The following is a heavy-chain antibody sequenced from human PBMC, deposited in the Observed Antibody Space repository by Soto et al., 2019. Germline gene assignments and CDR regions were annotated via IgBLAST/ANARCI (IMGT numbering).Heavy chain of an antibody. CDR2: ISYDGNNK. V-gene: IGHV3-30-3*01. CDR1: GFTFSNYT. D-gene: IGHD1-26*01. Sequence: GGSLRLSCAASGFTFSNYTMHLVRQAPGKGLEWVAVISYDGNNKFYADSVKGRFTISRDNSKNTLYLQMNSLRAEDTAVYYCARAHTPSVGATSVDAFDIWGQGTMVTVSS. CDR3: ARAHTPSVGATSVDAFDI. J-gene: IGHJ3*02.